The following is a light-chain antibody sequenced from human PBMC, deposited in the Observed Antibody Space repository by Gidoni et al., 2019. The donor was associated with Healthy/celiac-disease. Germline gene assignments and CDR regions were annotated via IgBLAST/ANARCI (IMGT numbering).Light chain of an antibody. CDR1: SLRSYY. CDR3: NSRDSSGNHLVV. Sequence: SSELTQDPAVSVALGQTVRITCQGASLRSYYASWYQQKPGQAPVLVIYGKTNRPSGIPDRFSGSSAGNTASLTITGAQAEDEADYYCNSRDSSGNHLVVFGGGTKLTVL. J-gene: IGLJ2*01. CDR2: GKT. V-gene: IGLV3-19*01.